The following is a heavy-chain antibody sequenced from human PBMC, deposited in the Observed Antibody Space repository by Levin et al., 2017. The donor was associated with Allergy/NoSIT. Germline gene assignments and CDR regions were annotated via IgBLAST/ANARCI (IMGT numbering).Heavy chain of an antibody. Sequence: SQTLSLTCTVSGGSINNYYWNWIRQPPGKGLEWIGYIYYSGRTNYNPSLESRVTISVDTSKNQFSLKMSSVTAADTAVYYCARAKEGTTVTTLDYWGQGFLVTVSS. CDR3: ARAKEGTTVTTLDY. CDR1: GGSINNYY. V-gene: IGHV4-59*01. CDR2: IYYSGRT. D-gene: IGHD4-17*01. J-gene: IGHJ4*02.